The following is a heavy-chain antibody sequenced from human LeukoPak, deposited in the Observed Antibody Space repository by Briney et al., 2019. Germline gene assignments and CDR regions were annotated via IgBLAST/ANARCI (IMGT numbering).Heavy chain of an antibody. CDR2: IVVGSGNT. V-gene: IGHV1-58*01. CDR1: GFTSTSSA. J-gene: IGHJ5*02. CDR3: AREPRAAAAFNWFDP. D-gene: IGHD6-13*01. Sequence: SVKVSCKASGFTSTSSAVQWVRQARGQRLEWIGWIVVGSGNTNYAQKFQERVTITRDMSTSTAYMELSSLRSEDTAVYYCAREPRAAAAFNWFDPWGQGTLVTVSS.